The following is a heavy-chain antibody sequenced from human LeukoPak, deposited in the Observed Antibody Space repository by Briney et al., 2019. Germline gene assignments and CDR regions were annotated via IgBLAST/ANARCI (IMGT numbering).Heavy chain of an antibody. CDR2: IYSGGST. CDR3: ARAPRYYDSSGYYSGY. D-gene: IGHD3-22*01. Sequence: GGSLRLSCAASGFTVSSNYMSWVRQAPGKGLEWVSVIYSGGSTYYADSVKGRFTISRDNSKNTLYLQMNSLRAEDTAVYYCARAPRYYDSSGYYSGYWGQGTLVTVSS. V-gene: IGHV3-66*01. J-gene: IGHJ4*02. CDR1: GFTVSSNY.